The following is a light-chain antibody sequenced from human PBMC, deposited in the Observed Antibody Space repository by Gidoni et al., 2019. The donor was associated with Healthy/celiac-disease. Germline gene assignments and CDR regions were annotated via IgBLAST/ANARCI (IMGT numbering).Light chain of an antibody. Sequence: EIVLTQSPATLSLSPGERATLSCRASQSVSSYLAWYQQKPGQAPSLLIYDASNRATGIPARFSGSGSGTDFTLTISSLEPEDFAVYYCQQRSNWPLTFGGXTKVEIK. V-gene: IGKV3-11*01. CDR2: DAS. CDR1: QSVSSY. J-gene: IGKJ4*01. CDR3: QQRSNWPLT.